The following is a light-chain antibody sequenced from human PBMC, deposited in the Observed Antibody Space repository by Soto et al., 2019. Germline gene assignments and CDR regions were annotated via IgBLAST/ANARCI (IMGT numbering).Light chain of an antibody. V-gene: IGKV1-5*01. J-gene: IGKJ1*01. Sequence: DIQMTQSPSTLSASVRDRVTITCRASQSLNSLLAWYQQKPGRAPKLLIYDASTLESGVPSRFSGSGSGTEFTLTISSLQPDDFATYYCQQYNSYSFGQGTKVDIK. CDR1: QSLNSL. CDR3: QQYNSYS. CDR2: DAS.